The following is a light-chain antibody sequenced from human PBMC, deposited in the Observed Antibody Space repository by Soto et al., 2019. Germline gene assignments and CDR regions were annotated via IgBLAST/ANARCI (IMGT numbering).Light chain of an antibody. J-gene: IGKJ5*01. CDR1: QSVTSSC. Sequence: EIVLTQSPGTLSLAAGERATLSCRASQSVTSSCLAWFQQKPGQAPRLLIYGASSRATGIPDRFIGSGSGTDFTLTISRLGPEDFAVHYCQQYSNSPITFGQGTRLEIK. CDR3: QQYSNSPIT. CDR2: GAS. V-gene: IGKV3-20*01.